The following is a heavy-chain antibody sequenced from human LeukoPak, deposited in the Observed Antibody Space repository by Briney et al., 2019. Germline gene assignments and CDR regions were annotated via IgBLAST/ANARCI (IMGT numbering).Heavy chain of an antibody. CDR3: ARHVSSIAARMAFDI. D-gene: IGHD6-6*01. Sequence: PSESLSLTCTVSGGSISSYYWSWIRQPPGKGLEWIGYIYTSGSTNYNPSLKSRVTVSVDTSKNQFSLKLSSVTAADTAVYYRARHVSSIAARMAFDIWGQGTMVTVSS. CDR1: GGSISSYY. V-gene: IGHV4-4*09. CDR2: IYTSGST. J-gene: IGHJ3*02.